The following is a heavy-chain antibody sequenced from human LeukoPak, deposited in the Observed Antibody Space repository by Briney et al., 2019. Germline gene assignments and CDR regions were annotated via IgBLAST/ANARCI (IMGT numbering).Heavy chain of an antibody. D-gene: IGHD3-22*01. CDR1: GFTFSGYG. Sequence: PGRSLRLSCAASGFTFSGYGFHWVRQAPGKGLEWVALIWYDGSNKYYADSVTGRFTVSRDNSKNTLYLQMNRLRAEDTAVYYCARDRYYDSSGYYNLDYWGQGTLVTVSS. J-gene: IGHJ4*02. V-gene: IGHV3-33*01. CDR3: ARDRYYDSSGYYNLDY. CDR2: IWYDGSNK.